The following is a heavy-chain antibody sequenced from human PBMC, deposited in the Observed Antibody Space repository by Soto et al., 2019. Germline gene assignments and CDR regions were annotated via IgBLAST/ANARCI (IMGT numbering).Heavy chain of an antibody. V-gene: IGHV3-53*01. D-gene: IGHD6-19*01. CDR2: IYSGGST. Sequence: LRLSCAASGFTVSSNYMSWVRQAPGKGLEWVSVIYSGGSTYYADSVKGRFTISRDNSKNTLYLQMNSLRAEDTAVYYCARASGWPFVRDYWGQGTRVTVSS. CDR3: ARASGWPFVRDY. CDR1: GFTVSSNY. J-gene: IGHJ4*02.